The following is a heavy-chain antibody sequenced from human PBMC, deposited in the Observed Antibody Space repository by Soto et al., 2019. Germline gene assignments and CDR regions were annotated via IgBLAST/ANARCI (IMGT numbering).Heavy chain of an antibody. V-gene: IGHV4-39*01. CDR3: ARRVMGNIWYFDY. Sequence: QLQLQESGPGLVKSSETLSLTCTVSGCSVRGSLYYCGWIRQPPGKGLEWIGDIFYRGNTYHNPSLKSRGTISVGASTNQFSLRLSSATSADTAVYYCARRVMGNIWYFDYWGQSTLVTVSA. CDR2: IFYRGNT. CDR1: GCSVRGSLYY. D-gene: IGHD2-21*01. J-gene: IGHJ4*02.